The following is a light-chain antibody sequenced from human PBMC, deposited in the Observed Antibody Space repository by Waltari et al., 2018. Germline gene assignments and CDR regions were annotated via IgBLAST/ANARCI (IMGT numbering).Light chain of an antibody. Sequence: QSALTQPASVSGSPGQSITISCTGTSSDVGGYNYVSWYQQHPGKAPKLMIYEVSKRPSGGSNRFSGAKSGNTASLTLSGLQAEDEADYYCSSYTSSSTVVFGGGTKLTVL. CDR3: SSYTSSSTVV. V-gene: IGLV2-14*01. CDR2: EVS. CDR1: SSDVGGYNY. J-gene: IGLJ2*01.